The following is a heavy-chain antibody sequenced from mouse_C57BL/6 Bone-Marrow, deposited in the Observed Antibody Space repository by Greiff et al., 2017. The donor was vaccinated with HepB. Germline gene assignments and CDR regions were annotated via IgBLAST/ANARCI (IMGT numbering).Heavy chain of an antibody. J-gene: IGHJ1*03. CDR2: ISYDGSN. CDR1: GYSITSGYY. Sequence: EVQLQESGPGLVKPSQSLSLTCSVTGYSITSGYYWNWIRQFPGNKLEWMGYISYDGSNNYNPSLKNRISITRDTSKNQFFLKLNSVTTEDTATYYCARGLCDVWGTGTTVTVSS. CDR3: ARGLCDV. D-gene: IGHD6-1*01. V-gene: IGHV3-6*01.